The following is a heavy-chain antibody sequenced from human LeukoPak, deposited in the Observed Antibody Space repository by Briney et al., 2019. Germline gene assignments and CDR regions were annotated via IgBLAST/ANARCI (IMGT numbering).Heavy chain of an antibody. J-gene: IGHJ3*02. D-gene: IGHD3-3*01. V-gene: IGHV4-61*02. Sequence: PSQTLSLTCTVPGGSISIGSYDWSWIRQPGGKGLGWIGCIYTSVSTTYNPSLKSQVTLSVKTSKNQFSLKLTALTAADRALFYWAIAPGGYDFWSGYEAFDIWGQGTMVTVSS. CDR2: IYTSVST. CDR1: GGSISIGSYD. CDR3: AIAPGGYDFWSGYEAFDI.